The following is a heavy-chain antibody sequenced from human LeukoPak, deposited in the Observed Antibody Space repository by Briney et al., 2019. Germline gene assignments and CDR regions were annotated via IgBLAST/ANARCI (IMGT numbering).Heavy chain of an antibody. CDR3: AREDASSMDV. CDR1: GFTFSSYI. CDR2: ISSSSSFI. Sequence: GGSLRLSCAVTGFTFSSYIMTWVRQAPGKGLEWVSSISSSSSFIYYADSVRGRFSISRDNAKNSLYLQMNSLRAEDTAVCYCAREDASSMDVWGKGTTVTVSS. J-gene: IGHJ6*03. V-gene: IGHV3-21*01.